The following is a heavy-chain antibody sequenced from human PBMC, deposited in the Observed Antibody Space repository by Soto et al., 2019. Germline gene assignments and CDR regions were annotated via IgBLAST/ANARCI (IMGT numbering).Heavy chain of an antibody. V-gene: IGHV4-61*01. CDR3: ARGAEEVATISGDYYYGMDV. Sequence: SETLSLTCTVSGGSVSSGSYYWSWIRQPPGKGLEWIGYIYYSGSTNYNPSLKSRVTISVDTSKNQFSLKLSSVTAADTAVYYCARGAEEVATISGDYYYGMDVWGQGTTVTVSS. D-gene: IGHD5-12*01. CDR1: GGSVSSGSYY. CDR2: IYYSGST. J-gene: IGHJ6*02.